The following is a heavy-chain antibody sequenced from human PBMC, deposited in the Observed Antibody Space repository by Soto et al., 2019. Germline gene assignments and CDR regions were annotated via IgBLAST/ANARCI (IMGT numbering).Heavy chain of an antibody. CDR1: GGSFSGYY. D-gene: IGHD1-1*01. CDR3: ARGFRGYNWNDSLVVGYFDY. J-gene: IGHJ4*02. Sequence: SETLSLTCAVYGGSFSGYYWSWIRQPPGKGLEWIGEINHSGSTNYNPSLKSRVTISVDTSKNQFSLKLSSVTAADTAVYYCARGFRGYNWNDSLVVGYFDYWGQGTLVTVSS. V-gene: IGHV4-34*01. CDR2: INHSGST.